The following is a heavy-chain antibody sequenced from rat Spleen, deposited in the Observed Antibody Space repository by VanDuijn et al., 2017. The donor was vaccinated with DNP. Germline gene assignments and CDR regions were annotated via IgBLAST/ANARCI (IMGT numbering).Heavy chain of an antibody. CDR2: ISFSGDT. CDR1: GYSITSDY. Sequence: EVQLQESGPGLVKPSQSLSLTCPVTGYSITSDYWGWIRKFPGNKMEWIGHISFSGDTSYNPSLKSRISITRDTSKNQFFLHLNSVTTEDTATYYCARWSDYFDYWGQGVMVTVSS. CDR3: ARWSDYFDY. V-gene: IGHV3-1*01. J-gene: IGHJ2*01.